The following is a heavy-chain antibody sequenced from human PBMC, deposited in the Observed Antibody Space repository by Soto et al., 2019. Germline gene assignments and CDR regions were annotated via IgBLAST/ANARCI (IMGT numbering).Heavy chain of an antibody. CDR2: IYWDDDK. CDR3: AHSTYSSSWYAFGMDV. V-gene: IGHV2-5*02. Sequence: QITLKESGPTLVKPTQTLTLTFTFSGFSLSTSGVVVGWIRKPPGNALEWLALIYWDDDKRYSPSLKSRLTITTDTSKNQVVLTMTNMDPVDTATYYCAHSTYSSSWYAFGMDVWVHGTTVTVSS. CDR1: GFSLSTSGVV. J-gene: IGHJ6*02. D-gene: IGHD6-13*01.